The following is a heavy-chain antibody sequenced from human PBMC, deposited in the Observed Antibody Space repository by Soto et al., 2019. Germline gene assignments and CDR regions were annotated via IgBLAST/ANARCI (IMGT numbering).Heavy chain of an antibody. CDR1: GFTFSNAW. D-gene: IGHD3-3*01. V-gene: IGHV3-15*01. CDR3: TTDSIYDFWSDDY. Sequence: GGSLRLSCAASGFTFSNAWMSWVRQAPGKGLEWVGRIKSKTDGGTTDYAAPVKGRFTISRDDSKNTLYLQMNSLKTEDTAVYYCTTDSIYDFWSDDYWGQGTLVTVSS. J-gene: IGHJ4*02. CDR2: IKSKTDGGTT.